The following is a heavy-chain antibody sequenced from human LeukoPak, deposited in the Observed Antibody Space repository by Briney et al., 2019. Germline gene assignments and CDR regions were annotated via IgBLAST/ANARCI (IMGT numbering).Heavy chain of an antibody. J-gene: IGHJ4*02. CDR1: GFTFSDYY. D-gene: IGHD1-7*01. CDR3: ARDHSFAGTTPDY. V-gene: IGHV3-11*04. Sequence: PGGSLRLSCAASGFTFSDYYMSWIRQALGKGLEWVSYISSSGSTIYYADSVKGRFTISRDNAKNSLYLQMNSLRAEDTAVYYCARDHSFAGTTPDYWGQGTLVTVSS. CDR2: ISSSGSTI.